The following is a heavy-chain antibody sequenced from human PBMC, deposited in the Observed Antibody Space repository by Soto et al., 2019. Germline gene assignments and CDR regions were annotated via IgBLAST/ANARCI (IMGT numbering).Heavy chain of an antibody. Sequence: PWESLKISCTGSGYSFTSYCIGWVRQMPGKGLEWVGFIYPSDSDTRYSPSFQGQVTISADKANSTAYLQLNSLKASDTAMYYCATAGRSGIAAAGTNYYSYRMYVWGQGTTVNVS. D-gene: IGHD6-13*01. CDR3: ATAGRSGIAAAGTNYYSYRMYV. CDR2: IYPSDSDT. V-gene: IGHV5-51*01. J-gene: IGHJ6*01. CDR1: GYSFTSYC.